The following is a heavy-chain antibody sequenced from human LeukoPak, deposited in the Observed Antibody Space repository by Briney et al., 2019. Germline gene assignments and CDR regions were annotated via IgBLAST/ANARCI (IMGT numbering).Heavy chain of an antibody. V-gene: IGHV3-48*04. CDR1: GFTFSSYS. Sequence: PGGSLRLSCAGSGFTFSSYSMNWVRQAPGKGLEWVSYISSSSNTIYYADSVKGRFTISRDNARNSLYLQMNSLRAEDTAVYYCAREQYDSSGYIDYWGQGTLVTVSS. D-gene: IGHD3-22*01. CDR3: AREQYDSSGYIDY. CDR2: ISSSSNTI. J-gene: IGHJ4*02.